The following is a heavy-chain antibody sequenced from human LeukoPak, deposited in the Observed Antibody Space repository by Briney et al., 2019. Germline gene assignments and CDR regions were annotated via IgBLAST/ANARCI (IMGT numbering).Heavy chain of an antibody. D-gene: IGHD2-2*01. CDR3: ARTPVYCSSTSCYYYYGMDV. CDR2: MNPNSGNT. V-gene: IGHV1-8*01. J-gene: IGHJ6*02. Sequence: ASVKVSCKASGYTFTSYDINWVRQAPGQGLEWMGWMNPNSGNTGYAQKFQGRVTMTRNTSISTAYMELSSLRSEDTAVYYCARTPVYCSSTSCYYYYGMDVWGQGTTVTVSS. CDR1: GYTFTSYD.